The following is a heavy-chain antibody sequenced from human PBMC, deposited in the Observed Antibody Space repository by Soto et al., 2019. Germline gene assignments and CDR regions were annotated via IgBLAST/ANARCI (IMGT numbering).Heavy chain of an antibody. CDR3: SGDSSGWHLDY. Sequence: QVPLVESGGGVVQPGRSLRLSCAASGFTFSSYGMHWVRQAPGKGLEWVAVISYDGSNKYYADSVKGRFTISRDNSKNTLYLQMNSPRAEDTAVYYCSGDSSGWHLDYWGQGTLVTVSS. V-gene: IGHV3-30*03. CDR2: ISYDGSNK. J-gene: IGHJ4*02. D-gene: IGHD6-19*01. CDR1: GFTFSSYG.